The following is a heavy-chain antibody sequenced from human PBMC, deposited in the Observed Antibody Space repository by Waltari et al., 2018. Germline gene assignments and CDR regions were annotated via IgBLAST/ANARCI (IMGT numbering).Heavy chain of an antibody. Sequence: QVQLQQWGAGLLKPSETLSPTCAVYGGSFSGYYWSWIRQPPGKGLEWIGEINHSGSTNYNPSLKSRVTISVDTSKNQFSLKLSSVTAADTAVYYCARGIAYNSPYYYYMDVWGKGTTVTVSS. CDR1: GGSFSGYY. V-gene: IGHV4-34*01. CDR3: ARGIAYNSPYYYYMDV. J-gene: IGHJ6*03. D-gene: IGHD1-20*01. CDR2: INHSGST.